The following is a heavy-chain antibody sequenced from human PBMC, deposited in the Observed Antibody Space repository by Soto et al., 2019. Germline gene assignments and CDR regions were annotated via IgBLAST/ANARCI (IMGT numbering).Heavy chain of an antibody. CDR2: VSTSGGRT. D-gene: IGHD6-19*01. Sequence: EVHLLESGGGLVQPGGSLRLSCAASGFNFKSYDMFWVRQAPGKGPEWVSFVSTSGGRTEYADFVRGRFTISRDNAENTLSLLMNSLAVDDTAVYYCVRKGYETGWYYDQWGQGTLVTVSS. V-gene: IGHV3-23*01. CDR3: VRKGYETGWYYDQ. J-gene: IGHJ4*02. CDR1: GFNFKSYD.